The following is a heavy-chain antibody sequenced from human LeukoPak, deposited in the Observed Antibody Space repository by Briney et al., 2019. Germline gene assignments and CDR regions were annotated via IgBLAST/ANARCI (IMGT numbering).Heavy chain of an antibody. D-gene: IGHD3-16*01. CDR1: GGSISSSSYY. V-gene: IGHV4-39*01. Sequence: SETLSLTCTVSGGSISSSSYYWGWIRQPPGKGLEWIGSIYYSGSTYYNPSLKSRVTISVDTSKNQFSLKLSSVTAADTAVYYCARAEILSLYNFDYWGQGTLVTVSS. CDR2: IYYSGST. J-gene: IGHJ4*02. CDR3: ARAEILSLYNFDY.